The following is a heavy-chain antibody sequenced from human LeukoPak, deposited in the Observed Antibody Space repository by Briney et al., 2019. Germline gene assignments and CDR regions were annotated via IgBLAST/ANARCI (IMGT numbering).Heavy chain of an antibody. V-gene: IGHV4-34*01. J-gene: IGHJ6*02. CDR2: INHSGST. CDR1: GGSFSGYY. D-gene: IGHD5-18*01. CDR3: ARVYPAMVNYGLDV. Sequence: SETLSLTCVVYGGSFSGYYWTWIRQPPGKGLECIGEINHSGSTNYNPSLKSRVTISVDTSKNQFSLKLSSVTAPDTAVYYCARVYPAMVNYGLDVCGQGTTVTVSS.